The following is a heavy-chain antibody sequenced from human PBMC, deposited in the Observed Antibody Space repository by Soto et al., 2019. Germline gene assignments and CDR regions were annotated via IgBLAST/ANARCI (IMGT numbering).Heavy chain of an antibody. V-gene: IGHV4-4*02. CDR2: IYHSGNT. CDR3: ARSYMVRGVANWFDP. D-gene: IGHD3-10*01. CDR1: GASISSTNW. J-gene: IGHJ5*02. Sequence: SETLSLTCAVSGASISSTNWWTWVRQTPGKGLEWIAEIYHSGNTNYNPSLKSRVTISADTSKNQFSLNLSSVTAADTAVYYCARSYMVRGVANWFDPWGQGTLVTVSS.